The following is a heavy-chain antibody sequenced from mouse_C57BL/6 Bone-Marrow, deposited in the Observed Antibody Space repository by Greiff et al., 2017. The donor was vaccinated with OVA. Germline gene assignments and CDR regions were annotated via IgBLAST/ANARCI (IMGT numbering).Heavy chain of an antibody. CDR1: GYTFTSYW. CDR2: IHPNSGST. CDR3: ARDWGSSYDY. D-gene: IGHD1-1*01. Sequence: VQLQQSGAELVKPGASVKLSCKASGYTFTSYWMHWVKQRPGQGLEWIGMIHPNSGSTNYNEKFKSKATLTVDKSSSTAYMQLSSLTSEDSAVYYCARDWGSSYDYWGQGTTLTVSS. V-gene: IGHV1-64*01. J-gene: IGHJ2*01.